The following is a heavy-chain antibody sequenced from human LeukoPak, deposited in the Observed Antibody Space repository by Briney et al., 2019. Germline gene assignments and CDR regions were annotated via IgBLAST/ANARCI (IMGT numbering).Heavy chain of an antibody. D-gene: IGHD5-12*01. CDR3: ARSYSGYLPYFDY. J-gene: IGHJ4*02. Sequence: ASVKVSCKASGYTFTSYYMHWVRQAPGEGLEWMGIINPTGGSTSYEQKFQGRVTMTRDTSTSTIYMELSSLRSEDTAVYYCARSYSGYLPYFDYWGQGTLVTVSS. CDR1: GYTFTSYY. CDR2: INPTGGST. V-gene: IGHV1-46*01.